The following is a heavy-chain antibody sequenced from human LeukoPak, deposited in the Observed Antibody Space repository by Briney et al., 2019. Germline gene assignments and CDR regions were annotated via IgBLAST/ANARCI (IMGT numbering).Heavy chain of an antibody. V-gene: IGHV3-30-3*01. D-gene: IGHD3-16*02. CDR2: ISFDGNQE. CDR1: GFTFDNYA. Sequence: GGSLRLSCEASGFTFDNYAMHWVRRAPGRRLEWVAVISFDGNQEYYPDSVKGRFTISRDNSKNTLYLQMNGLKTEDTAVYYCAREGSIVARTDYWGQGALVIVSS. CDR3: AREGSIVARTDY. J-gene: IGHJ4*02.